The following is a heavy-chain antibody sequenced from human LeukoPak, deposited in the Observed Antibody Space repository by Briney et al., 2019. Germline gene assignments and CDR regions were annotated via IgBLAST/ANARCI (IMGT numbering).Heavy chain of an antibody. Sequence: GGSLRLSCAASEFTFSNAWMSWVRQAPGKGLEWVGRIKSKTDGGTTDYAAPVKGRFTISRDDSKNTLYLQMNSLKTEDTAVYYCTTTERFGELYRWGQGTLVTVSS. CDR3: TTTERFGELYR. J-gene: IGHJ4*02. D-gene: IGHD3-10*01. CDR1: EFTFSNAW. V-gene: IGHV3-15*01. CDR2: IKSKTDGGTT.